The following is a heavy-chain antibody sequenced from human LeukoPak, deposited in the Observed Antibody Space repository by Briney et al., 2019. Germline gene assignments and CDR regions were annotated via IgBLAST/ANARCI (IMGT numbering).Heavy chain of an antibody. J-gene: IGHJ4*02. CDR3: ASGYDSSGYYYNY. Sequence: PGGSLRLSCAASGFTFSDYYMSWIRQAPGKGLEWVSYISSSGSTIYYADSVEGRFTISRDSTKNSLYLQMHSLRAEDTAVYYCASGYDSSGYYYNYWGQGTLVTVSS. V-gene: IGHV3-11*04. CDR2: ISSSGSTI. D-gene: IGHD3-22*01. CDR1: GFTFSDYY.